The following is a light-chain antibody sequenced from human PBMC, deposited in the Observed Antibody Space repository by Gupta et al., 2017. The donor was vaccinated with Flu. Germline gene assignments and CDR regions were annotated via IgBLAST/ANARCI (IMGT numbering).Light chain of an antibody. CDR2: HAY. CDR1: HTNRDSE. Sequence: LPLSPAARATRPCRARHHTNRDSELAWYQQNPGQAPRLLINHAYNRATGVPARFSGSGSGTEFTLTISSLAPEDSAVYSCQQRSSWPITFGRGTRVEIK. V-gene: IGKV3-11*01. J-gene: IGKJ4*01. CDR3: QQRSSWPIT.